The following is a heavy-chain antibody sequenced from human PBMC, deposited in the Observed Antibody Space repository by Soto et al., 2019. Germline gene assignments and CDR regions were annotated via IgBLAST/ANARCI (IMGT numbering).Heavy chain of an antibody. D-gene: IGHD2-15*01. V-gene: IGHV1-69*04. CDR3: ARDPGSRAPYCSGGSCYSDY. J-gene: IGHJ4*02. CDR1: GGTFSSYA. Sequence: ASVKVSCKASGGTFSSYAISWVRQAPGQGLEWMGRIIPILGIANYAQKFQGRVTITADKSTSTAYMELSSLRSEDTAVDYCARDPGSRAPYCSGGSCYSDYWGQGTLVTVSS. CDR2: IIPILGIA.